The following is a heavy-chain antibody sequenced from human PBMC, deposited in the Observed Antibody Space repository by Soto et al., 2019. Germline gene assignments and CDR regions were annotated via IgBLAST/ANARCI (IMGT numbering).Heavy chain of an antibody. CDR1: GYTLTELS. D-gene: IGHD6-6*01. J-gene: IGHJ4*02. CDR2: FDPEDGET. CDR3: AGRPYSSSSGDY. Sequence: ASVKVSCKVSGYTLTELSMHWVRQAPGKGLGWMGGFDPEDGETIYAQKFQGRVTMTEDTSTDTAYMELSSLRSEDTAVYYCAGRPYSSSSGDYWGQGTLVTVSS. V-gene: IGHV1-24*01.